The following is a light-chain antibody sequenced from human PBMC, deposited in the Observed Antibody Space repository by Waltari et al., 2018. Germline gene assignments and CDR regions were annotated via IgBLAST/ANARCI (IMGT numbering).Light chain of an antibody. J-gene: IGLJ3*02. CDR1: TSDGGGY. V-gene: IGLV2-14*01. CDR3: GSYLDNIWL. CDR2: EVS. Sequence: QSALTQPASVSGSPGQSITITCTWSTSDGGGYVAWYQQSPGQAPTLILYEVSSRPSGVSNRCSGSKSGNTASLTISRLQADDEADYFCGSYLDNIWLFGGGTKLTVL.